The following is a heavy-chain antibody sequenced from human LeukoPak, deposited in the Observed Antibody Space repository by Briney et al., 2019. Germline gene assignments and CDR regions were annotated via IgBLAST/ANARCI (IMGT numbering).Heavy chain of an antibody. D-gene: IGHD3-10*01. J-gene: IGHJ4*02. CDR1: GYIFTHHW. V-gene: IGHV5-51*01. Sequence: GESLKISCQVSGYIFTHHWIGWVRQMPGKGLESMGIIYPADSDTTYSPSLQGQVTISADKSISTVYLQWSSLNASDTAMYYCARQSRDGSKTRGYYFDYWGQGTLVTVSS. CDR3: ARQSRDGSKTRGYYFDY. CDR2: IYPADSDT.